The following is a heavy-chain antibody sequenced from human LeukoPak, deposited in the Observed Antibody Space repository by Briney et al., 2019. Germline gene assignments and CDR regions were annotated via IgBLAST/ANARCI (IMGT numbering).Heavy chain of an antibody. J-gene: IGHJ4*02. V-gene: IGHV3-74*01. Sequence: GGSLRLSCAASGFSFSGCSMPWVRQAPGKGLVWVSRVHCDGSTTNYADSVQGRFTIPRDSAKNMVYLQMNSLRAEDTAVYFCVRSENYKWLWGQGTLVTVSS. D-gene: IGHD6-19*01. CDR1: GFSFSGCS. CDR3: VRSENYKWL. CDR2: VHCDGSTT.